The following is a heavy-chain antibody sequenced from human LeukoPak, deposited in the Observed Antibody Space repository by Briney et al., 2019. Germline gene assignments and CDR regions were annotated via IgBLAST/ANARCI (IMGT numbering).Heavy chain of an antibody. J-gene: IGHJ6*03. CDR2: IYNTGTT. Sequence: SETLSLTCTVSGGSISGYYWNWIRQPAGKGLEWIGRIYNTGTTYFNPSLKSRVTMSVDTSMDQFSLKLTSVTAADTAVYYCAREVVPAAKVAHYYYYYMDVWGKGTTVTVSS. D-gene: IGHD2-2*01. CDR1: GGSISGYY. V-gene: IGHV4-4*07. CDR3: AREVVPAAKVAHYYYYYMDV.